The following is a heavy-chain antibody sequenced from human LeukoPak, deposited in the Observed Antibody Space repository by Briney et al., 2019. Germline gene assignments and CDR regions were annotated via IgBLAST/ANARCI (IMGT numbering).Heavy chain of an antibody. CDR3: ARGLHYYDMRYFDY. D-gene: IGHD3-22*01. V-gene: IGHV4-59*01. CDR2: IYYSGST. CDR1: GGSISSYY. J-gene: IGHJ4*02. Sequence: PSETLSLTCTVSGGSISSYYWSWIRQPPGKGLEWIGYIYYSGSTNYNPSLKSRVTISVDTSKNQFSLKLSSVTAADTAVYYCARGLHYYDMRYFDYWGQGTLVTVSS.